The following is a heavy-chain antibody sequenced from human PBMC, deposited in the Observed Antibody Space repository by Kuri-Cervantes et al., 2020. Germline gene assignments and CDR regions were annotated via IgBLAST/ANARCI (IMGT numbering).Heavy chain of an antibody. J-gene: IGHJ3*02. V-gene: IGHV6-1*01. CDR2: TYYRSKWYS. CDR3: ARGQHSAFDT. D-gene: IGHD1-1*01. CDR1: GDSVSSNSAA. Sequence: SQTLSLTCAISGDSVSSNSAAWNWIRQSPSRGLEWLGRTYYRSKWYSDYAVSLRSRLTISPDTSKNQFSLQLNSVTPEDTAIYYCARGQHSAFDTWGQGTLVTVSS.